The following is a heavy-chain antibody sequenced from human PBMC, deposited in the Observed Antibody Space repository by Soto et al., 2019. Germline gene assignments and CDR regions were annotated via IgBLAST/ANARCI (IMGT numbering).Heavy chain of an antibody. Sequence: SETLSLTCAVYGGSFSGYYWTWIRQPPGTGLEWSGEINHSGSTNYNPSLKSRVTISVDTSKNQFSLKLSSVTAADTAVYYCARRYGGNFDYWGQGTLVTVSS. CDR1: GGSFSGYY. J-gene: IGHJ4*02. V-gene: IGHV4-34*01. D-gene: IGHD1-26*01. CDR3: ARRYGGNFDY. CDR2: INHSGST.